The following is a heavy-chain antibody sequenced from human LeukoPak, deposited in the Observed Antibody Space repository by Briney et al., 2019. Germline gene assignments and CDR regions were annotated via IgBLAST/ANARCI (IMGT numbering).Heavy chain of an antibody. CDR2: MHNSGSS. V-gene: IGHV4-59*01. CDR1: GASTSHFY. J-gene: IGHJ3*02. D-gene: IGHD5-12*01. Sequence: SETLSLACSVSGASTSHFYWNWIRQPPGKGLEWIGYMHNSGSSKHSPSLKSRVTISIDTSKNQFSLQLTSVTAADTAIYYCAGSAEWLRNAFDIWGQGTMVSVSS. CDR3: AGSAEWLRNAFDI.